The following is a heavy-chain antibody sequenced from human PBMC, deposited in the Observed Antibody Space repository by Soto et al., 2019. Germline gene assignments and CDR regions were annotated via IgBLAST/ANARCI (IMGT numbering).Heavy chain of an antibody. V-gene: IGHV4-59*02. D-gene: IGHD4-4*01. CDR2: IDYNGRA. CDR3: ARGPDHSKVGY. Sequence: SETLSVTCSVSGVSVTGSCWRCVRQPPGKGLEWIGCIDYNGRAHYNPSLTSRVSMSLDTSNNHFSLKLSSVTAADTAVYYCARGPDHSKVGYWGQGTLVTVSS. CDR1: GVSVTGSC. J-gene: IGHJ4*02.